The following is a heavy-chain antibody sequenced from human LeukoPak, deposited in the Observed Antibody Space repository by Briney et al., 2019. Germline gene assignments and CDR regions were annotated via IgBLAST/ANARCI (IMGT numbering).Heavy chain of an antibody. CDR2: ISGSGGST. V-gene: IGHV3-23*01. J-gene: IGHJ4*02. CDR3: AKDDLLTGYNLDY. CDR1: GFTFSNYA. D-gene: IGHD3-9*01. Sequence: GGSLRLSCAASGFTFSNYAMNWVRQAPGKGLQWVSGISGSGGSTYYADSVKGRFTISRDNSKNTLYLQMNSLRAEDTALYYCAKDDLLTGYNLDYWGQGTLVTVSS.